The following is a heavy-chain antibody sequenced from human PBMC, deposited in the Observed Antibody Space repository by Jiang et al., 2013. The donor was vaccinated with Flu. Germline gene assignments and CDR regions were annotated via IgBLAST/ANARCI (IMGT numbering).Heavy chain of an antibody. J-gene: IGHJ4*02. CDR2: ISYDGSNK. V-gene: IGHV3-30*01. D-gene: IGHD3-3*01. CDR3: AREPTFGVVTADY. Sequence: GVVQPGRSLRLSCAASGFTFSSYAMHWVRQAPGKGVEWVAVISYDGSNKYYADSVKGRFTISRDNSKNTLYLQMNSLRAEDTAVYYCAREPTFGVVTADYWGQGTLVTVSS. CDR1: GFTFSSYA.